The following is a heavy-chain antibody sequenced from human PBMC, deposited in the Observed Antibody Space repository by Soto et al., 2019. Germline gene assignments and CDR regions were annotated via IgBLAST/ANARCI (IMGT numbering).Heavy chain of an antibody. CDR3: ASGGNWFDP. Sequence: ETLSLTCNVSGGSISNYYWTWVRQSPEKGLEWIGYMYYNGNINYNPSLKSRVTISIDTSKNQFSLTLKSVTAADTAVYYCASGGNWFDPWGQGVLVTVSS. CDR1: GGSISNYY. J-gene: IGHJ5*02. CDR2: MYYNGNI. V-gene: IGHV4-59*01. D-gene: IGHD3-16*01.